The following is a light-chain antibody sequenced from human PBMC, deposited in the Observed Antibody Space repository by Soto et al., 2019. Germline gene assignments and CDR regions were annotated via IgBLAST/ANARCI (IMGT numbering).Light chain of an antibody. Sequence: EILITQSQPTLLLSPGEKAPPPFRARQSVSSNLDWYQQKPGQAPRLLIYGASTRATGIPARFSGSGSGTEFTLTISSLQSEDFAVYYCQQYNNWPTFGQGTRLEIK. V-gene: IGKV3-15*01. CDR3: QQYNNWPT. CDR2: GAS. CDR1: QSVSSN. J-gene: IGKJ5*01.